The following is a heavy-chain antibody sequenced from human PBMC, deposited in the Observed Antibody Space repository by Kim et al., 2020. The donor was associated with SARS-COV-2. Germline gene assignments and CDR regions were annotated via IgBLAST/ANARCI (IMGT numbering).Heavy chain of an antibody. CDR3: AGVRSFFGVVRNFDY. Sequence: PSLKSRVTISVDTSRNLFSLKLGSVTAADTAVYYCAGVRSFFGVVRNFDYWGQGTLVTVSS. J-gene: IGHJ4*02. D-gene: IGHD3-3*01. V-gene: IGHV4-31*02.